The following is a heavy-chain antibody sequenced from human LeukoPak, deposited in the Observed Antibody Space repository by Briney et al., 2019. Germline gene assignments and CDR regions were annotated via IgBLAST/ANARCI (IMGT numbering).Heavy chain of an antibody. J-gene: IGHJ6*02. Sequence: GESLKISCKSSGYSFTDYWIGWVRQMPGKGLDWMGIIYPGDSDTRYSPSFQGQVIISADRSISTAYLQWSSLKASDTAMYYCATFYYYYGMDVWGQGTTVTVSS. CDR3: ATFYYYYGMDV. CDR2: IYPGDSDT. CDR1: GYSFTDYW. V-gene: IGHV5-51*01.